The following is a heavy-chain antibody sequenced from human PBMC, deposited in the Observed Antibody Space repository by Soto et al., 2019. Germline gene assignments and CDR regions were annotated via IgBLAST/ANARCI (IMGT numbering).Heavy chain of an antibody. V-gene: IGHV4-39*01. D-gene: IGHD4-17*01. J-gene: IGHJ4*02. Sequence: SETLSLTCTVSGGSISSNSYYWGWIRQPPGKGLEWIGSIYYSGSTYYNPSLKSRVTISVDTSKNQFSLKLSSVTAADTAVYYCARHHDFGSDFDCWGQGTLVTVSS. CDR1: GGSISSNSYY. CDR3: ARHHDFGSDFDC. CDR2: IYYSGST.